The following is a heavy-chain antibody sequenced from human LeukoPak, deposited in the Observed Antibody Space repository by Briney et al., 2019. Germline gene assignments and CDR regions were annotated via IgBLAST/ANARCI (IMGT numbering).Heavy chain of an antibody. J-gene: IGHJ3*02. CDR2: IWYDGSNR. D-gene: IGHD3-10*01. CDR3: ARERGSGSHYAIDN. V-gene: IGHV3-33*01. CDR1: GFIFSTYG. Sequence: GGSLRLSCAASGFIFSTYGMHWVRQAPGKGLEWVAVIWYDGSNRNYADSVKGRFTISRDNSKNTVYLQMNSLRGEDTAVYYCARERGSGSHYAIDNWGQGTMVTVSP.